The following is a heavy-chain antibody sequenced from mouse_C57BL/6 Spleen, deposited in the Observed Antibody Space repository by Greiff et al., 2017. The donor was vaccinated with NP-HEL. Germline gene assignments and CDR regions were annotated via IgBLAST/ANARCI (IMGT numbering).Heavy chain of an antibody. CDR2: IWSGGST. CDR3: ASYYDYDEGLAY. CDR1: GFSLTSYG. D-gene: IGHD2-4*01. J-gene: IGHJ3*01. V-gene: IGHV2-2*01. Sequence: VKLQESGPGLVQPSQSLSITCTVSGFSLTSYGVHWVRQSPGKGLEWLGVIWSGGSTDYNAAFISRLSISKDNSKSQVFFKMNSLQADDTAIYYCASYYDYDEGLAYWGQGTLVTVSA.